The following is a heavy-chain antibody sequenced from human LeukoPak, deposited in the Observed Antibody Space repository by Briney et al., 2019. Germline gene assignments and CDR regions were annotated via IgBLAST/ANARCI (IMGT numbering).Heavy chain of an antibody. CDR3: AREHRPFYDFWSGYYNEVSY. J-gene: IGHJ4*02. D-gene: IGHD3-3*01. CDR2: ISYDGSNK. V-gene: IGHV3-30*03. CDR1: GFTFSNYW. Sequence: GGSLRLSCAASGFTFSNYWMSWVRQAPGKGLEWVAVISYDGSNKYYADSVKGRFTISRDNSKNTLYLQMNSLRAEDTAVYYCAREHRPFYDFWSGYYNEVSYWGQGTLVTVSS.